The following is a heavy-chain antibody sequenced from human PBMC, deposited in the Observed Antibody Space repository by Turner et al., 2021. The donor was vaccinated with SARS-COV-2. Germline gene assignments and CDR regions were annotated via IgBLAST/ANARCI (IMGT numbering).Heavy chain of an antibody. CDR1: GGSIISYY. CDR2: IYYSGST. CDR3: ARGFDY. Sequence: QLQLQESGPGLVKPSETLSLTCTVSGGSIISYYWSWIRQPPGKGLEWIGYIYYSGSTNYNPSLKSRVTISVDTSKNQFSLKLSSVTAAYTAVYYCARGFDYWGQGTLVTVSS. J-gene: IGHJ4*02. V-gene: IGHV4-59*01.